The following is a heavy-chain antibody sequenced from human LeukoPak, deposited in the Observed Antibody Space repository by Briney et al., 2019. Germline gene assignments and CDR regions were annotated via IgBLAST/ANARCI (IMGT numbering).Heavy chain of an antibody. J-gene: IGHJ6*03. CDR1: GGSFSGYY. CDR2: INHSGST. CDR3: AGRDCSSTSCFIYYMDV. Sequence: PPETLSLTCAVYGGSFSGYYWSWIRQPPGKGLEWIGEINHSGSTNYNPSPKSRVTITAATSKNQFSLKMSSVTAADTAVYYCAGRDCSSTSCFIYYMDVWGKGTTVTVSS. V-gene: IGHV4-34*01. D-gene: IGHD2-2*01.